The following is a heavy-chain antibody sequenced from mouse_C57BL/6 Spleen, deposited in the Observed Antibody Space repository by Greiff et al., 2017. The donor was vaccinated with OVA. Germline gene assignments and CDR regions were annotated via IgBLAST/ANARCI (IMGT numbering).Heavy chain of an antibody. CDR1: GYTFTSYW. CDR3: ARPLTETYFDV. CDR2: IDPSDSYT. D-gene: IGHD1-1*01. J-gene: IGHJ1*03. Sequence: QVQLQQPGAELVKPGASVKLSCKASGYTFTSYWMQWVKQRPGQGLEWIGEIDPSDSYTNYNQKFKGKATLTVDTSSSTADMQLSSLTSEDSAVYYCARPLTETYFDVWGTGTTVTVSS. V-gene: IGHV1-50*01.